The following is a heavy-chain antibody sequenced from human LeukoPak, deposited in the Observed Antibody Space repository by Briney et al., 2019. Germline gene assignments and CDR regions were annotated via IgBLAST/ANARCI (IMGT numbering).Heavy chain of an antibody. V-gene: IGHV3-53*04. Sequence: AGGSLRLSCAASGFTVRNNHMSWVRQAPGKGLEWVSVIDSRDNTYHADSVKGRFTISRHTSKNTLYLQMNSLRAEDTAVYYCARESTPLRGAFDSWGPGTLVTVSS. J-gene: IGHJ5*01. CDR2: IDSRDNT. CDR3: ARESTPLRGAFDS. D-gene: IGHD5-24*01. CDR1: GFTVRNNH.